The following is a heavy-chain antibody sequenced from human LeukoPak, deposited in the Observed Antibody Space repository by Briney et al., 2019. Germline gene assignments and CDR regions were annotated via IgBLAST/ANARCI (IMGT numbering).Heavy chain of an antibody. D-gene: IGHD1-26*01. CDR2: ISSSSSTI. CDR3: AKGGRKWEPHPLDY. J-gene: IGHJ4*02. V-gene: IGHV3-48*01. CDR1: GFTFSSYS. Sequence: PGGSLRLSCAASGFTFSSYSMNWVRQAPGKGPEWVSCISSSSSTIYYADSVKGRFTISRDNAKNTLYLQMNSLRAEDTAVYYCAKGGRKWEPHPLDYWGQGTLVTVSS.